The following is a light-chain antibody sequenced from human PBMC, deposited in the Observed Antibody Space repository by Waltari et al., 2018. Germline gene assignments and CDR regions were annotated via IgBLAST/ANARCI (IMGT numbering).Light chain of an antibody. J-gene: IGLJ3*02. CDR3: QTGGHGTWV. CDR2: VNSDGSH. CDR1: SGPSSNV. Sequence: QLVLTQSPSASASLGASVKLTCTLRSGPSSNVIAWHQQQPEKGPRYLMKVNSDGSHSKGDEIPDRFSGSSSGAERYLTISSLQSEDEADYYCQTGGHGTWVFGGGTKLTVL. V-gene: IGLV4-69*01.